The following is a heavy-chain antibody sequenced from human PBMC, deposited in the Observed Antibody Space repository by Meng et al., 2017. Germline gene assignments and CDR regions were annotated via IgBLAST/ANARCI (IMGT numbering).Heavy chain of an antibody. CDR1: GKVFTGLF. Sequence: VDVVVPGVEVKNPGASVKVACNGFGKVFTGLFINWVRNASGQGLEWMGRINHNRGGKNYEQKFQGRVTMTREMSISKASMELSRLRSDDTAVYYCARDKMSVRYSSGWAHYWGQGTLVTVSS. V-gene: IGHV1-2*02. CDR2: INHNRGGK. D-gene: IGHD6-19*01. J-gene: IGHJ4*02. CDR3: ARDKMSVRYSSGWAHY.